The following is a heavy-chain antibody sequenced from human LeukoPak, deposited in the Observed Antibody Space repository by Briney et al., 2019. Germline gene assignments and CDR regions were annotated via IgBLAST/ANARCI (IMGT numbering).Heavy chain of an antibody. CDR3: ASRGGYSYAYFDY. Sequence: ASVKVSCKASGYTFTGYYMHWVRQAPGQGLEWMGRINPNSGGTNYAQKFQGRVTMTRDTSISTAYMELSRLRSEDTAVYYCASRGGYSYAYFDYWGQGTLVTVSS. D-gene: IGHD5-18*01. V-gene: IGHV1-2*06. CDR1: GYTFTGYY. CDR2: INPNSGGT. J-gene: IGHJ4*02.